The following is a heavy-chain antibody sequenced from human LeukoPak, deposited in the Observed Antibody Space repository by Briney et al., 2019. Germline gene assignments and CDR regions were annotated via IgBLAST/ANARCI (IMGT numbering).Heavy chain of an antibody. Sequence: GESLKISCKGSGYSFTSYWIGWVRQMPGKGLEWMGIIYPGDSDTRYSPSFQGQVTISADKSISTAYLQWSSLKASDTAMYYCARLPRYCSSTSRYNSGLDYWGQGTLVTVSS. J-gene: IGHJ4*02. D-gene: IGHD2-2*02. CDR1: GYSFTSYW. CDR2: IYPGDSDT. CDR3: ARLPRYCSSTSRYNSGLDY. V-gene: IGHV5-51*01.